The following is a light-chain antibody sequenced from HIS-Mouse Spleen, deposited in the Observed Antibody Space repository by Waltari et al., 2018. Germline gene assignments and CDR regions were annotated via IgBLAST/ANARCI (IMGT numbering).Light chain of an antibody. CDR2: EAS. CDR1: QSVSSY. V-gene: IGKV3-11*01. J-gene: IGKJ4*01. CDR3: QQRSNWPRT. Sequence: EIVLTQSPATLSLSPGERATLSCRAMQSVSSYLAWYQQKPGQAPRIPIYEASNRATGIPARFSGSGSGTDFTLTISSLEPEDFAVYYCQQRSNWPRTFGGGTK.